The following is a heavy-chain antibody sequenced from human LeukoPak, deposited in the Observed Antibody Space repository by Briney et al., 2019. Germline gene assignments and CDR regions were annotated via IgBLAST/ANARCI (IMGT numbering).Heavy chain of an antibody. Sequence: ASVTVSCKASGYTFTSYGISWVRQAPGQGLEWMGWISAYNGNTNYAQKLQGRVTMTTDTSTSTAYMELRSLRSDDTAVYYCASPTLGIGAFDIWGQGTMVTVSS. CDR1: GYTFTSYG. D-gene: IGHD7-27*01. CDR3: ASPTLGIGAFDI. J-gene: IGHJ3*02. CDR2: ISAYNGNT. V-gene: IGHV1-18*01.